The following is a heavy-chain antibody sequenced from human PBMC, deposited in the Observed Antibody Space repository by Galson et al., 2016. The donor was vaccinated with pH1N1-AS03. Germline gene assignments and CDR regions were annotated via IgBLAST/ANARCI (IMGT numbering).Heavy chain of an antibody. D-gene: IGHD2/OR15-2a*01. CDR1: GGAFNSYA. Sequence: SVKVSCKASGGAFNSYAISWVRQAPGQGLEWMGGIIPIFGTTNNAQKFQDRITITADESTKIAYMELSSLRSEDTAVYYCARYGGYSNSSPMGYFDYWGQGTLVTVSS. V-gene: IGHV1-69*13. CDR3: ARYGGYSNSSPMGYFDY. CDR2: IIPIFGTT. J-gene: IGHJ4*02.